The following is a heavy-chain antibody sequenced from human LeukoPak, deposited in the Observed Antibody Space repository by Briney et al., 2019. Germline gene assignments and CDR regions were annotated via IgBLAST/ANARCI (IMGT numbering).Heavy chain of an antibody. CDR3: ARVPRGYSSGWYGTYYFDY. CDR1: GFTFSSYA. CDR2: ISYDGSNK. Sequence: GGSLRLSCAASGFTFSSYAMHWVRQAPGKGLEWVAVISYDGSNKYYADSVKGRFTISRDNSKNTLYLQMNSLRAEDTAVYYCARVPRGYSSGWYGTYYFDYWGQGTLVTVSS. D-gene: IGHD6-19*01. J-gene: IGHJ4*02. V-gene: IGHV3-30-3*01.